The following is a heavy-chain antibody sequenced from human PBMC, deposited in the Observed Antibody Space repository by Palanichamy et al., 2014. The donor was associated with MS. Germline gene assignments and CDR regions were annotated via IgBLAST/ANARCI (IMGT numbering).Heavy chain of an antibody. CDR2: ISYDGSNK. D-gene: IGHD3-10*02. J-gene: IGHJ3*02. V-gene: IGHV3-30-3*01. CDR1: GFTFSSYA. Sequence: QVQLVEVVGGGVVQPGRSLRLSCAASGFTFSSYAMHWVRQAPGKGLEWVAVISYDGSNKYYADSVKGRFTISRDNSKNTLYLQMNSLRAEDTAVYYCARDRGYYGRGAFDIWGQGTMVAVSS. CDR3: ARDRGYYGRGAFDI.